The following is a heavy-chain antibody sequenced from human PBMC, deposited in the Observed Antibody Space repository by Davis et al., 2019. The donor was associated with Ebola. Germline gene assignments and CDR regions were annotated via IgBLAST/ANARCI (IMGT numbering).Heavy chain of an antibody. CDR3: TTLIDF. Sequence: GESLKISCVASGFSFSGAAMHWVRQAPGKGLEWVGRIRGKSKNYATAYAESVQCRFTISRYAGNLSAYLQMTSLKTGAAAVYYCTTLIDFWGQGTLVTVSS. V-gene: IGHV3-73*01. CDR1: GFSFSGAA. CDR2: IRGKSKNYAT. J-gene: IGHJ4*02. D-gene: IGHD2/OR15-2a*01.